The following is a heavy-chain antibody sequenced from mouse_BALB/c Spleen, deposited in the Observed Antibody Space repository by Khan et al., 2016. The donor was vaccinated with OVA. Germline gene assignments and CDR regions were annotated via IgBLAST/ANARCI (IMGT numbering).Heavy chain of an antibody. D-gene: IGHD2-14*01. CDR3: ARGGAAYDRNDGGAMEY. J-gene: IGHJ4*01. CDR1: GYTFTTAG. Sequence: QIQLVQSGPELKKPGETVRISCKASGYTFTTAGIQWVQKMPGKGMKWIGWINTHSGVPKYAEDFKGRFAFSLEISVNTAYLQITNLKTEDTATDIGARGGAAYDRNDGGAMEYWGQGTSVTVSS. V-gene: IGHV9-4*02. CDR2: INTHSGVP.